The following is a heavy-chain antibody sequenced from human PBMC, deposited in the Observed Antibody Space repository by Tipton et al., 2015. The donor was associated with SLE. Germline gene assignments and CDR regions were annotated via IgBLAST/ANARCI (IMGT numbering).Heavy chain of an antibody. J-gene: IGHJ6*02. CDR3: ARDRVDSSSWYGRYYGMDV. Sequence: TLSLTCTVSGGSISSGRYYWGWIRQPPGQGLEGIGSIYYSGSTYYNPSLKSRVTISVDTSKNQFSLKLSSVTAADTAVYYCARDRVDSSSWYGRYYGMDVWGQGTTVTVSS. CDR1: GGSISSGRYY. D-gene: IGHD6-13*01. V-gene: IGHV4-39*07. CDR2: IYYSGST.